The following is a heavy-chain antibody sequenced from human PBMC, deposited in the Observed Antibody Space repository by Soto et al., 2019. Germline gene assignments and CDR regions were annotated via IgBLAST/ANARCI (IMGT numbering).Heavy chain of an antibody. D-gene: IGHD4-4*01. J-gene: IGHJ4*02. CDR2: IWYDGSNK. Sequence: GGSLRLSCAASGFTFSSYGMHWVRQAPGKGLEWVAVIWYDGSNKYYADSVKGRFTISRDNSKNTLYLQMNSLRAEDTAVYYCARGSAYSNYFDYWGQGTLVTVSS. V-gene: IGHV3-33*01. CDR3: ARGSAYSNYFDY. CDR1: GFTFSSYG.